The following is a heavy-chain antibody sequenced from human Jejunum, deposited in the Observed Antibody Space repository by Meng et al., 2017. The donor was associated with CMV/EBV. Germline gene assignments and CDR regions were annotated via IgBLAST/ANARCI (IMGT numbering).Heavy chain of an antibody. D-gene: IGHD1-26*01. Sequence: FTFSSYWMSWVRQAPGKGLEWVANIKQDGSEKYYVDSVKGRFTISRDNAKNSLYLQMNSLRAEDTAVYYCARRIPREKYYYGMDVWGQGTTVTVSS. CDR2: IKQDGSEK. J-gene: IGHJ6*02. CDR1: FTFSSYW. V-gene: IGHV3-7*01. CDR3: ARRIPREKYYYGMDV.